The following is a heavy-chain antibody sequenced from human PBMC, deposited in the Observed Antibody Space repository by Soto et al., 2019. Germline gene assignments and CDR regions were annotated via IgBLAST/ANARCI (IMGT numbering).Heavy chain of an antibody. CDR1: GGSISNFY. CDR2: IYYSGST. D-gene: IGHD2-15*01. V-gene: IGHV4-59*01. Sequence: PSETLSLTCTVSGGSISNFYWSWIRQPPGKGLEWIGYIYYSGSTNYNPSLKSRVTISVDTSKNQFSLKLSSVTAADTAVYYCARDGATRFFRWFDPWGQGTLVTVSS. J-gene: IGHJ5*02. CDR3: ARDGATRFFRWFDP.